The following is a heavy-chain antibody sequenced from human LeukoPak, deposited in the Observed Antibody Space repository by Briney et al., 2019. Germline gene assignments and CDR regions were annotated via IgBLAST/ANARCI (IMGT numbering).Heavy chain of an antibody. CDR3: AKDQSSSWYFSP. J-gene: IGHJ5*02. D-gene: IGHD6-13*01. Sequence: GGSLRLSCETSGFTFSHYAMSWVRQAPGKGLEWVSAISGSGGSTYYADSVKGRFTISRDNSKNTLYLQMNSLRAEDTAVYYCAKDQSSSWYFSPWGQGTLVTVSS. CDR1: GFTFSHYA. V-gene: IGHV3-23*01. CDR2: ISGSGGST.